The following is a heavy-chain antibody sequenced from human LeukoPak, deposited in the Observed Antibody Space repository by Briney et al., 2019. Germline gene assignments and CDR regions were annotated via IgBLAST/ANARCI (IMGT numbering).Heavy chain of an antibody. CDR3: AKDLYDFWSGYGSNFDY. D-gene: IGHD3-3*01. V-gene: IGHV3-30*18. Sequence: GGSLRLSCAASGFTFSIYGMHWVRQAPGKGLEWVAVISYDGSNKYYADSVKGRFTISRDNSNNTLYLQMNSLRAEDTAVYYCAKDLYDFWSGYGSNFDYWGQGTLVTVSS. CDR1: GFTFSIYG. CDR2: ISYDGSNK. J-gene: IGHJ4*02.